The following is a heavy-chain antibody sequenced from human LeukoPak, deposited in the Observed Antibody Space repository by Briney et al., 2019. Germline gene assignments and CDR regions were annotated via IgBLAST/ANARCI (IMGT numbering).Heavy chain of an antibody. CDR3: ARVQQWLVRYFDY. Sequence: SETLSLTCAVYGRSFSGYYWSWIRQPPGKGLEWIGEINHSGSTNYNPSLKSRVTISVDTSKNQFSLKLSSVTAADTAVYYCARVQQWLVRYFDYWGQGTLVTVSS. CDR2: INHSGST. CDR1: GRSFSGYY. J-gene: IGHJ4*02. V-gene: IGHV4-34*01. D-gene: IGHD6-19*01.